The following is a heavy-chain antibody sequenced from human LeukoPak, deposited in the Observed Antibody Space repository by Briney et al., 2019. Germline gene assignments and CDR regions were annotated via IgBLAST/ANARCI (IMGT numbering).Heavy chain of an antibody. D-gene: IGHD6-19*01. Sequence: GGSLRLSCAASGFKFSDYSLNWVRQAPGKGLDWVSSISGNSVHILYADSVKDRFTISRDNARNSVYLQMDSLRAEDTAVYYCARFEAVAARPIEVWGPGTLVTVSS. CDR2: ISGNSVHI. CDR1: GFKFSDYS. J-gene: IGHJ4*02. CDR3: ARFEAVAARPIEV. V-gene: IGHV3-21*01.